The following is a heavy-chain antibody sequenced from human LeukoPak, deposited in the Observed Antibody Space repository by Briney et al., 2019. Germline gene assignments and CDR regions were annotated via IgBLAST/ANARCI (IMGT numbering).Heavy chain of an antibody. CDR2: INHSGST. CDR1: GGSFSGHY. V-gene: IGHV4-34*01. Sequence: ASETLSLTCAVYGGSFSGHYWSWIRQPPGKGLEWIGEINHSGSTNYNPSLKSRVTISVDTSKNQFSLKLSSVTAADTAVYYCARELLDAFDIWGQGTMVTVSS. D-gene: IGHD3-10*01. CDR3: ARELLDAFDI. J-gene: IGHJ3*02.